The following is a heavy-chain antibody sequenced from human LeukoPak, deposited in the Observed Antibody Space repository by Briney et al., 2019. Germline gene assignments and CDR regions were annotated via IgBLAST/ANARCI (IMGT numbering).Heavy chain of an antibody. Sequence: SETLSLTCTVSGXSIRSYYWSWIRQTPGKGLEWIGYIDYSGSTNYNPSLKSRVTISVDTSKNQFSLKLSSVTAADTAVYYCARAPNYGGKPFDYWGQGTLVTVSS. CDR1: GXSIRSYY. V-gene: IGHV4-59*08. CDR2: IDYSGST. J-gene: IGHJ4*02. CDR3: ARAPNYGGKPFDY. D-gene: IGHD4-23*01.